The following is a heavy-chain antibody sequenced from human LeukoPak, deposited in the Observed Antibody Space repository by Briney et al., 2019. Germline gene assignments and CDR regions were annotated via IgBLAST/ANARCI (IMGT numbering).Heavy chain of an antibody. D-gene: IGHD4-17*01. V-gene: IGHV1-2*02. CDR3: ARDLLPTVTTGYFQH. Sequence: ASVKVSCKASRYTFTSYGISWVRQAPGQGLEWMGWINPNSGGTNYAQKFQGRVTMTRDTSISTAYMELSRLRSDDTAVYYCARDLLPTVTTGYFQHWGQGTLVTVSS. CDR1: RYTFTSYG. J-gene: IGHJ1*01. CDR2: INPNSGGT.